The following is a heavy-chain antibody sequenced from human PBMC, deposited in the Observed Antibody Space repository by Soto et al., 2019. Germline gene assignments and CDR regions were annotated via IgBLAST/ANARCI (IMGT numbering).Heavy chain of an antibody. CDR3: ARIVVGATVHL. CDR1: GDSVSSDRYF. D-gene: IGHD1-26*01. CDR2: ISYTGDT. V-gene: IGHV4-61*01. Sequence: PSETLSLTCSVSGDSVSSDRYFWTWIRQPPGKGLEWIAYISYTGDTNYNPSLKNRVTISVDTSRNQFSLTLTSVTAADTAVYFCARIVVGATVHLWGQGSLVTVSS. J-gene: IGHJ5*02.